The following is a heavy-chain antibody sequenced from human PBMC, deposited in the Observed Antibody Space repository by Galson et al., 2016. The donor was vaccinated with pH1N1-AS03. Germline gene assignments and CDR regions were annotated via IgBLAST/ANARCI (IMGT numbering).Heavy chain of an antibody. CDR3: ARVAWSGPTPGTYGAFDI. CDR2: VYRSGST. J-gene: IGHJ3*02. Sequence: ETLSLPCAVSGGSVSDNNWWSWVRQPPGKGLEWIGEVYRSGSTNYNPSLKSRVTISLDKSKNQLSLRLTSVTAADTAVYYCARVAWSGPTPGTYGAFDIWGQGTTVTVSS. D-gene: IGHD3-3*01. V-gene: IGHV4-4*02. CDR1: GGSVSDNNW.